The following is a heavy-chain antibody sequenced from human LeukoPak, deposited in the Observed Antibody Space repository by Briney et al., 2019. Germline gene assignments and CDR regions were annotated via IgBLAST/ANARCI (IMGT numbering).Heavy chain of an antibody. Sequence: GGSLRLSCAASGFTFSNAWMSWVRQAPGKGLEWVGRIKSKTDGGTTDYAAPVKGRFTISRDDSKNTLYLQMNSLETEDTAVYYCTTDINYYDSSGYYFPFDYWGQGTLVTVSS. CDR2: IKSKTDGGTT. CDR3: TTDINYYDSSGYYFPFDY. CDR1: GFTFSNAW. J-gene: IGHJ4*02. D-gene: IGHD3-22*01. V-gene: IGHV3-15*01.